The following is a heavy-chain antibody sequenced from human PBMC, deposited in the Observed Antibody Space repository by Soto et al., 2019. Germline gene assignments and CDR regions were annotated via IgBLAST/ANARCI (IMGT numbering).Heavy chain of an antibody. Sequence: EVQLVESGGGLVQPGGSLRLSCAASGFTFSSYEMNWVRQAQGKGLEWVSYISSSGSTIYYADSVKGRFTISRDNAKNSMYLQMNSLRAEDTAVYYCARGQYSSGGGYFDYWGQETLVTVSS. V-gene: IGHV3-48*03. D-gene: IGHD6-19*01. J-gene: IGHJ4*02. CDR3: ARGQYSSGGGYFDY. CDR2: ISSSGSTI. CDR1: GFTFSSYE.